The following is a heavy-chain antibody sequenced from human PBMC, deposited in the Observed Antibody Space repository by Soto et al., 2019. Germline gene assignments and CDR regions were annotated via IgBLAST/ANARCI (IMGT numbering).Heavy chain of an antibody. J-gene: IGHJ5*02. V-gene: IGHV3-11*01. D-gene: IGHD3-16*01. CDR1: GFTFSDHY. CDR2: ISNSGATI. Sequence: QVQLVESGGDLVKPGGSLRLSCSASGFTFSDHYMGWIRQAPGRGLEWIAYISNSGATIYYTDSVKGRFTISRDNAKHSLFLQMNSLRSEDAAVYFCARLPYPWGWYDPWGQGTLVTVSS. CDR3: ARLPYPWGWYDP.